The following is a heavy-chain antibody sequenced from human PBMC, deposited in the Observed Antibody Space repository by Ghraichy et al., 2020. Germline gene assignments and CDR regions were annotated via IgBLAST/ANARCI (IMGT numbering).Heavy chain of an antibody. Sequence: ASVKVSCKVTGDIFTGYYIHWVRQAPGQGLEWMGWINPNTGGTTYAQKFQGRVTMTRDTSLSTAYMDLSRLISDDTAVYYCARDPNSGYFGLWGRGTLVTVSS. CDR2: INPNTGGT. CDR1: GDIFTGYY. J-gene: IGHJ2*01. CDR3: ARDPNSGYFGL. D-gene: IGHD4-23*01. V-gene: IGHV1-2*02.